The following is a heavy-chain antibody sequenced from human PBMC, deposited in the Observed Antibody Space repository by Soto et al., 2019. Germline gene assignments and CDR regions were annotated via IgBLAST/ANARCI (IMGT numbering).Heavy chain of an antibody. CDR3: TTGVPWRSVAAPFDY. CDR2: ISAYNGNT. Sequence: ASVKVSCKDPGYTFTSYAISWVRQAPGQGLEWMGWISAYNGNTNYAQKLQGRVTMTTDTSTSTAYMELNSLKTEDTAVYYCTTGVPWRSVAAPFDYWGQGTLVTVSS. V-gene: IGHV1-18*01. J-gene: IGHJ4*01. CDR1: GYTFTSYA. D-gene: IGHD6-19*01.